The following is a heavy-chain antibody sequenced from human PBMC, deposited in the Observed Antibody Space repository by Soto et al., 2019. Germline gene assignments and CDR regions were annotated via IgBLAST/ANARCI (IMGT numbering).Heavy chain of an antibody. Sequence: QVQLVQSGGEMKRPGASVKVSCKTSGYTFTNYGITWVRQAPGQGLEWMGWISPYNGNTNYVQKLQGRLTMNTDTSTTKAYMERRSLRSDDTAVYYCARERPISGGDYWGQGTLVTVSS. V-gene: IGHV1-18*01. CDR2: ISPYNGNT. CDR1: GYTFTNYG. D-gene: IGHD7-27*01. J-gene: IGHJ4*02. CDR3: ARERPISGGDY.